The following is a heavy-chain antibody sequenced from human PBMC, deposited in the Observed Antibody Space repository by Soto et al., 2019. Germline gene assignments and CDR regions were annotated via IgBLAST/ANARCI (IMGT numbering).Heavy chain of an antibody. CDR3: ARGGAVTIFGVEIDY. CDR1: GFTFSSYG. D-gene: IGHD3-3*01. V-gene: IGHV3-33*01. Sequence: HVQLVESGGGVVQPGRSLRLSCAASGFTFSSYGMHWVRQAPGKGLEWVAVIWYDGSNKYYADSVKGRFTISRDNSKNTLYLQMNSLRAEDTAVYYCARGGAVTIFGVEIDYWGQGTLVTVSS. J-gene: IGHJ4*02. CDR2: IWYDGSNK.